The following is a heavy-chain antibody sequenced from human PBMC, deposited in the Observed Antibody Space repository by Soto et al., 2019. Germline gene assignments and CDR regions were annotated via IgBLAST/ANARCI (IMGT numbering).Heavy chain of an antibody. CDR3: ARIMPVGSGMDV. D-gene: IGHD2-2*01. V-gene: IGHV3-48*03. Sequence: GGSLRLSCAASGFTFSSYEMNWVCQAPGKGLEWVSYISISGTTIHYADSVKGRFTISRDNAKNSLYLQLTSLRAEDTAVYYCARIMPVGSGMDVWGQGTTVTAP. CDR1: GFTFSSYE. J-gene: IGHJ6*02. CDR2: ISISGTTI.